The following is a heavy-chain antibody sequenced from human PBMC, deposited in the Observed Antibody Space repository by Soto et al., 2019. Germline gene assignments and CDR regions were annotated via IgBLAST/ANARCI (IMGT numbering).Heavy chain of an antibody. Sequence: SETLSLTCTVSGGSISSYYWSWIRQPAGKGLAWIGRIYTSGSTNYNPSLKSRVTMSVDTSKNQFSLKLSSVTAADTAVYYCARDGGAPVSYGMDVWDQETTLTVSS. V-gene: IGHV4-4*07. CDR3: ARDGGAPVSYGMDV. CDR1: GGSISSYY. CDR2: IYTSGST. D-gene: IGHD3-16*01. J-gene: IGHJ6*02.